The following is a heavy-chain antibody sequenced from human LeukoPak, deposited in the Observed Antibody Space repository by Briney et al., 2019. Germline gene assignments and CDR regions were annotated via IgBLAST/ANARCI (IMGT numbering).Heavy chain of an antibody. V-gene: IGHV4-30-4*08. D-gene: IGHD6-19*01. CDR1: GGSISSGDYY. CDR3: ARDRRGWYQALWYFDL. Sequence: SQTLSLTCTVSGGSISSGDYYWSRIRQPPGKGLEWIGYIYYSGSTYYNPSLKSRVTISVDTSKNQFSLKLSSVTAADTAVYYCARDRRGWYQALWYFDLWGRGTLVTVSS. J-gene: IGHJ2*01. CDR2: IYYSGST.